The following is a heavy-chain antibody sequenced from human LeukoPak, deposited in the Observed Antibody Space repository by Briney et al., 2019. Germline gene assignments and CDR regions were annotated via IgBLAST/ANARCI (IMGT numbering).Heavy chain of an antibody. D-gene: IGHD6-13*01. Sequence: PGRSLRLSCAASGFTFSSYGMHWVRQAPGKGLEWVAVISYDGSNKYYADSVKGRFTISRDNSKNTLYLQMNSLRAEDTAVYYCARDLSQQLVLSWFDPWGQGTLVTVSS. J-gene: IGHJ5*02. CDR2: ISYDGSNK. V-gene: IGHV3-30*03. CDR1: GFTFSSYG. CDR3: ARDLSQQLVLSWFDP.